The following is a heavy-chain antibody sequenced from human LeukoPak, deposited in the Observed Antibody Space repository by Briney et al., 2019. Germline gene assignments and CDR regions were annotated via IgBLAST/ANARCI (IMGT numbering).Heavy chain of an antibody. J-gene: IGHJ6*04. D-gene: IGHD6-19*01. CDR3: ARDSSGWYTHYYGMDV. CDR2: IWYDGSNK. CDR1: GFTFSSYG. V-gene: IGHV3-33*01. Sequence: GGSLRLSCAASGFTFSSYGMHWVRQAPGKGLEWVAVIWYDGSNKYYADSVKGRFTISRDNSKNTLYLQMNSLRAEDTAVYYCARDSSGWYTHYYGMDVWGKGTTVTVSS.